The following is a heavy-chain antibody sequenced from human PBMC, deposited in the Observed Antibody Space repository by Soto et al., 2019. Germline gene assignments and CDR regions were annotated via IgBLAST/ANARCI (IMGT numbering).Heavy chain of an antibody. CDR2: ISYDGSNK. Sequence: PGGSLRLSCAASGFTFSSYAMHWVRQAPGKGLEWVAVISYDGSNKYYADSVKGRFTISRDNSKNTLYLQMNSLRAEDTAVYYCARAELRYFDRLPIQFDYWGQGTLVTVSS. CDR1: GFTFSSYA. V-gene: IGHV3-30-3*01. CDR3: ARAELRYFDRLPIQFDY. J-gene: IGHJ4*02. D-gene: IGHD3-9*01.